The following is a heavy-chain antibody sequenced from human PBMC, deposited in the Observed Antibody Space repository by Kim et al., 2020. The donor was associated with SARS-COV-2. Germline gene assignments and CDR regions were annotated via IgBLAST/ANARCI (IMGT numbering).Heavy chain of an antibody. V-gene: IGHV4-39*07. CDR2: IYYSGST. CDR3: ARGKPAIRGGIQLWQYYFDY. CDR1: GGSISSSSYY. Sequence: SETLSLTCTVSGGSISSSSYYWGWIRQPPGKGLEWIGSIYYSGSTYYNPSLKSRVTISVDTSKNQFSLKLSSVTAADTAVYYCARGKPAIRGGIQLWQYYFDYWGQGTLVTVSS. J-gene: IGHJ4*02. D-gene: IGHD5-18*01.